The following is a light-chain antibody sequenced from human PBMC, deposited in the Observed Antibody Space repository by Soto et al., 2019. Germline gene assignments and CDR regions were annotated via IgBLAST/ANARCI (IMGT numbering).Light chain of an antibody. Sequence: QSVLTQPRSVSGSPGQSVTISCTGTSSDIGAYNYVSWYQQLPGKAPKLIIYDVSKRPSGVPDRFSASKSGSTASLTISGLQAEDEANYYCCSYAGTYIFLFGGGTKLTVL. CDR1: SSDIGAYNY. J-gene: IGLJ2*01. CDR2: DVS. V-gene: IGLV2-11*01. CDR3: CSYAGTYIFL.